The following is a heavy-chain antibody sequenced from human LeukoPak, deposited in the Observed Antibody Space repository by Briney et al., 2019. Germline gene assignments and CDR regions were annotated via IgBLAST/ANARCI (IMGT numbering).Heavy chain of an antibody. CDR3: ARDEVAAAGTDY. CDR2: INPNSGGT. V-gene: IGHV1-2*02. Sequence: ASVKVSCKASGYTFTGYYMHWVRQAPGQGLEWMGWINPNSGGTNYAQKFQGGVTMTRDTSISTAYMELSRLRSDDTAVYYCARDEVAAAGTDYWGQGTLVTVSS. CDR1: GYTFTGYY. J-gene: IGHJ4*02. D-gene: IGHD6-13*01.